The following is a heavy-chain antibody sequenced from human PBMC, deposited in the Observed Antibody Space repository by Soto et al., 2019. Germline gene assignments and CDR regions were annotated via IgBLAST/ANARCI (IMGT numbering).Heavy chain of an antibody. CDR3: ARERGGYGLFDS. CDR2: IYPSGMP. CDR1: GGSISHAAYS. J-gene: IGHJ4*02. D-gene: IGHD5-18*01. V-gene: IGHV4-30-2*01. Sequence: PSETLSRTCTVSGGSISHAAYSWSWIRQPPGKGLEWIGYIYPSGMPFYNPSLRSRVTISIDRSNDQFSLNLKSVTAADTAVYYCARERGGYGLFDSWGQGTLVTVAS.